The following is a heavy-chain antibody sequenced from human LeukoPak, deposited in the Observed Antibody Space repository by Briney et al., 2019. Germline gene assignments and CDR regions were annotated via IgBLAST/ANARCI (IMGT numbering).Heavy chain of an antibody. V-gene: IGHV3-21*01. J-gene: IGHJ3*02. CDR1: GFIFSSCA. D-gene: IGHD1-26*01. CDR3: ARDIVGATGDAFDI. CDR2: VSSSSDYI. Sequence: GGSLRLSCAASGFIFSSCAMSWVRQAPGKEPEWVSAVSSSSDYIYYADSVRGRFTISRDNAKNSLYLQMNSLRAEDTALYYCARDIVGATGDAFDIWGQGTMVTVSS.